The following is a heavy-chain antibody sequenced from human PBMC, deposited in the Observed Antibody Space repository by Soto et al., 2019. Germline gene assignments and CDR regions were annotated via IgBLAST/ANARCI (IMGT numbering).Heavy chain of an antibody. Sequence: QVQLVQSGAEVKKPGSSVKVSCKASGGTFSSYAISWVRQAPGQGLEWMGGIIPIFGTANYAQKFQGRVTITADESTSTAYMELSRLRSEDTAAYYCASAGYSSGWYGLRGMDVWGQGTTVTVSS. CDR2: IIPIFGTA. CDR1: GGTFSSYA. D-gene: IGHD6-19*01. V-gene: IGHV1-69*01. J-gene: IGHJ6*02. CDR3: ASAGYSSGWYGLRGMDV.